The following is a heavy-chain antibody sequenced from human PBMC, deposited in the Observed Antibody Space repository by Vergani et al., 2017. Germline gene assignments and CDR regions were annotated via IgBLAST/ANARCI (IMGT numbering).Heavy chain of an antibody. CDR2: INPSGGHT. Sequence: QVQVVQSGAEVKKSGASVKVSCKTSGYTFSNYYMHWVRQAPGQGLEWMGIINPSGGHTNYAQKFQGRVTMTRDTSTSTVYMVLSSLRSEDPAIYYCARGDYGILTGYRYWGQGTLVTVSA. J-gene: IGHJ4*02. D-gene: IGHD3-9*01. CDR3: ARGDYGILTGYRY. CDR1: GYTFSNYY. V-gene: IGHV1-46*03.